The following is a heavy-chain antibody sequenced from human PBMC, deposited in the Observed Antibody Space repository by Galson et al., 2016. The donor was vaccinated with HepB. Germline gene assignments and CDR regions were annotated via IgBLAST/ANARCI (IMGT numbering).Heavy chain of an antibody. Sequence: PALVKPTQTLTLTCSFSGFSLSASGVAVGWIRQPPGKALEWLALIYWDDDKRYSPSLQSRLTITKDTSKNQVVLTMTNMDPVDTATYYCAHRLWAHAFDYWGQGTLVTVSS. D-gene: IGHD7-27*01. CDR2: IYWDDDK. CDR3: AHRLWAHAFDY. CDR1: GFSLSASGVA. J-gene: IGHJ4*02. V-gene: IGHV2-5*02.